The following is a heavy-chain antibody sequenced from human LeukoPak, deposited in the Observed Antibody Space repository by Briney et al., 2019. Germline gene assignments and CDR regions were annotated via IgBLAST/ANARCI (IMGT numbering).Heavy chain of an antibody. CDR1: GGTFSSYA. CDR2: IIPIFGTA. V-gene: IGHV1-69*13. CDR3: ARVGRYYYYMDV. J-gene: IGHJ6*03. D-gene: IGHD3/OR15-3a*01. Sequence: GASVKVSCKASGGTFSSYAISWVRQAPGQGLEWMGGIIPIFGTANYAQKFQGRVTITADESTSTAYMELSSLRSEDTAVYYCARVGRYYYYMDVWGKGTTVTISS.